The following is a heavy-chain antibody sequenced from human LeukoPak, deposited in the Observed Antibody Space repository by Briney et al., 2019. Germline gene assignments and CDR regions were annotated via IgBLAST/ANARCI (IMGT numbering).Heavy chain of an antibody. CDR2: ISYDGRNK. CDR1: GFTFSSYG. V-gene: IGHV3-30*03. Sequence: GGSLRLSCAASGFTFSSYGMQWVRQAPGKGLDWVAVISYDGRNKYYADSVKGRFTISRDNSKNTLYLQMNSLRAEDTAVYYCARDDYDILTGYDYWGQGTLVTVSS. J-gene: IGHJ4*02. D-gene: IGHD3-9*01. CDR3: ARDDYDILTGYDY.